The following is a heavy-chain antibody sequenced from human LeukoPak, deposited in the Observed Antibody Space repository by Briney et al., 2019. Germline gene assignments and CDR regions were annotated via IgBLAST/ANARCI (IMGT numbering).Heavy chain of an antibody. V-gene: IGHV3-66*01. J-gene: IGHJ4*02. CDR3: ASLSYGDYDFDY. Sequence: PGGSLRLSCAASGFTFSSNYMSWVRQAPGEGLEWVSVIYSGGSTYYADSVKGRFTISRDNSKNTLYLQMNSLRAEDTAVYYCASLSYGDYDFDYWGQGTLVTVSS. CDR2: IYSGGST. D-gene: IGHD4-17*01. CDR1: GFTFSSNY.